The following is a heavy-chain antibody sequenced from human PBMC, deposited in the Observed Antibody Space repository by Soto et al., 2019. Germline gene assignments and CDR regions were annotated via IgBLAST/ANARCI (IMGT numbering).Heavy chain of an antibody. D-gene: IGHD3-10*01. J-gene: IGHJ6*03. V-gene: IGHV4-34*01. CDR3: ARGLILWFGELSRRGGYYYYMDV. Sequence: WTWIRQTPEKGLEWIGEINDSGNIHYNPSLKSRVTILVDTAKKQISLRLSSVTAADTAVYYCARGLILWFGELSRRGGYYYYMDVWGKGTTVTVSS. CDR2: INDSGNI.